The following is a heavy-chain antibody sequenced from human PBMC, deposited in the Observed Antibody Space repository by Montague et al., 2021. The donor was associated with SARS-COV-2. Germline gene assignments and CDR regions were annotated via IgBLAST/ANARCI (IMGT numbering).Heavy chain of an antibody. Sequence: CAISGDSVSRIGVGWNWIRQSPSRGLEWLGSTYYTSKWNNDYTISVKSRISISPDTSKNQFSLQLKSVTPEDTAVYFCARGRIDVNMIVVVVAEASFYMDVWGKGTTVTVSS. V-gene: IGHV6-1*01. CDR3: ARGRIDVNMIVVVVAEASFYMDV. CDR1: GDSVSRIGVG. J-gene: IGHJ6*03. CDR2: TYYTSKWNN. D-gene: IGHD3-22*01.